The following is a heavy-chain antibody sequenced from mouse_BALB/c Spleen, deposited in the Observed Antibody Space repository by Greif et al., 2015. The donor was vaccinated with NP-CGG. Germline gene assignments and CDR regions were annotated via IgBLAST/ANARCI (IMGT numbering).Heavy chain of an antibody. CDR2: ISYSGST. J-gene: IGHJ2*01. Sequence: EVKLQESGPGLVKPSQSLSLTCIVTGYSITSDYAWNWIRQFPGNKLEWMGYISYSGSTSYNPSLKSRISITRDTSKNQFFLQLNSVTTEDTATYYCARNYGSSYYFDYWGQGTTLTVSS. V-gene: IGHV3-2*02. CDR3: ARNYGSSYYFDY. CDR1: GYSITSDYA. D-gene: IGHD1-1*01.